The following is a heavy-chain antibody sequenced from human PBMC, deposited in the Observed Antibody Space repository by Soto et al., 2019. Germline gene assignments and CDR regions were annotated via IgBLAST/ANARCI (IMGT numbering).Heavy chain of an antibody. CDR3: TRDFFFISQCTVTADDF. D-gene: IGHD4-17*01. J-gene: IGHJ4*02. CDR1: GYTFSSCG. CDR2: ISPGTGKT. Sequence: VELVQSGDEVKKPGASVRVSCKASGYTFSSCGLSWVRQAPGQGPEWMGWISPGTGKTEYSHKFQGRVTMTTDTATRTLFCDLGSLTSDETAVYYCTRDFFFISQCTVTADDFWGQGTLVTVSS. V-gene: IGHV1-18*04.